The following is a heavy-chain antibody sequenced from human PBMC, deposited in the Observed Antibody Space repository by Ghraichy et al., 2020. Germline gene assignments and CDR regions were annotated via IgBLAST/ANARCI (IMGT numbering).Heavy chain of an antibody. CDR3: ARVTLVHGSGSYYNGYYYYGMDV. J-gene: IGHJ6*02. V-gene: IGHV3-21*01. D-gene: IGHD3-10*01. CDR1: GFTFSSYS. CDR2: ISSSSSYI. Sequence: GGSLNISCAASGFTFSSYSMNWVRQAPGKGLEWVSSISSSSSYIYYADSVKGRFTISRDNAKNSLYLQMNSLRAEDTAVYYCARVTLVHGSGSYYNGYYYYGMDVWGQGTTVTVSS.